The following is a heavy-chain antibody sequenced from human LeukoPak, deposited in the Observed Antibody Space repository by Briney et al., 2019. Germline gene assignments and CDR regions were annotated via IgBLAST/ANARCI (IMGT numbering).Heavy chain of an antibody. V-gene: IGHV4-4*07. CDR2: IYTTGTT. CDR1: GDSITSYY. CDR3: ARDVGASNFDS. D-gene: IGHD1-26*01. Sequence: SETLSLTCTVSGDSITSYYWSWIRQSAEKGLEWIGRIYTTGTTNYNPSLKGRVTVSVDTSKNQFFLKLRSVAAADTAVYYCARDVGASNFDSWGQGVQVTVSS. J-gene: IGHJ4*02.